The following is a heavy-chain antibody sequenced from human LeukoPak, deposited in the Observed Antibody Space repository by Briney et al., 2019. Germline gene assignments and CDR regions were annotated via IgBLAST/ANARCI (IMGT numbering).Heavy chain of an antibody. CDR2: ISSSSSYI. CDR3: ARGLSRSSTSCYSP. Sequence: GGSLRLSCAASGFTFSSYSMNWVRQAPGKGLEWVSSISSSSSYIYYADSVKGRFTISRDNAKNTLYLQMNSLRAEDTAVYYCARGLSRSSTSCYSPWGQGTLVTVSS. CDR1: GFTFSSYS. D-gene: IGHD2-2*01. J-gene: IGHJ5*02. V-gene: IGHV3-21*01.